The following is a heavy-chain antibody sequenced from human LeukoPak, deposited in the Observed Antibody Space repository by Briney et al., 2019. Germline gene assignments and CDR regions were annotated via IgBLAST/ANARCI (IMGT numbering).Heavy chain of an antibody. CDR3: ARDRKVRGVEKIDY. Sequence: PGGSLRLSCAASGFTFSSYSMNWVRQAPGKGLEWVSYISSSSTIYYADSVKGRFTISRDNAKNSLYLQMNSLRDEDTAVYYCARDRKVRGVEKIDYWGQGTLVTVSS. CDR1: GFTFSSYS. D-gene: IGHD3-10*01. V-gene: IGHV3-48*02. CDR2: ISSSSTI. J-gene: IGHJ4*02.